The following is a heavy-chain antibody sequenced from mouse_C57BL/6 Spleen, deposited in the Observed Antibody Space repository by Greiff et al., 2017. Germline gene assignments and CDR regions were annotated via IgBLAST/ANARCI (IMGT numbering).Heavy chain of an antibody. D-gene: IGHD3-2*02. CDR3: ARGVSSGFYYYAMDY. J-gene: IGHJ4*01. V-gene: IGHV1-64*01. CDR1: GYTFTSYW. Sequence: QVQLQQPGAELVKPGASVKLSCKASGYTFTSYWMHWVKQRPGQGLEWIGMIHPNSGSTNYNEKFKSKATLTVDKSSSTAYMQLSSLTSEDSAVYYCARGVSSGFYYYAMDYWGQGTSVTVSS. CDR2: IHPNSGST.